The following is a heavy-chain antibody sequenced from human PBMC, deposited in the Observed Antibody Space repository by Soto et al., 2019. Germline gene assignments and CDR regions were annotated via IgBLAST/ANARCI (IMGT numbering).Heavy chain of an antibody. J-gene: IGHJ4*02. V-gene: IGHV3-30-3*01. CDR3: ARGGGYSSGWGEVDY. D-gene: IGHD6-19*01. CDR1: GFTFSSYA. CDR2: ISYDGSNK. Sequence: QVQLVESGGGVVQPGRSLRLSCAASGFTFSSYAMHWVRQAPGKGLEWVAVISYDGSNKYYADSVKGRFTISRDNSKNTLYLQMNSLRAEDTAVYYCARGGGYSSGWGEVDYWGQGTLVTVSS.